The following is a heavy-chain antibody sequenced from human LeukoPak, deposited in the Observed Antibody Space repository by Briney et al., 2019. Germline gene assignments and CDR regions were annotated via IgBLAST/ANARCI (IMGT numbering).Heavy chain of an antibody. CDR1: GSSLTELS. CDR2: FDPGNGEM. CDR3: ATGTHYDLLPY. D-gene: IGHD3-9*01. J-gene: IGHJ4*02. Sequence: GASVTVSCKVSGSSLTELSMHWVRQAPGKGLEWMGGFDPGNGEMIYEQKFQGRVTMTEDTSTDTAYMELSSLRSEDTALYYCATGTHYDLLPYGGQGSLVTVSS. V-gene: IGHV1-24*01.